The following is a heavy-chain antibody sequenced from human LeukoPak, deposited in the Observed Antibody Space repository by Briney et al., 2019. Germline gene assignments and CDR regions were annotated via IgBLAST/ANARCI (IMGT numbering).Heavy chain of an antibody. J-gene: IGHJ6*02. CDR2: IDSGGST. CDR1: GFTVSSNY. Sequence: GGSLRLSCAASGFTVSSNYMSWVRQAPGKGLEWVSVIDSGGSTYYADSGKARFTISRDNTKNTLYFQMNSLRAEDTAVYYCASHSSSYYYYGMYVWGQGTTVTVSS. V-gene: IGHV3-53*01. CDR3: ASHSSSYYYYGMYV. D-gene: IGHD6-6*01.